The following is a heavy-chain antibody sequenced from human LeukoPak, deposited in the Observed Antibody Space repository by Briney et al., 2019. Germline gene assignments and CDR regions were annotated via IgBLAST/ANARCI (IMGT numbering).Heavy chain of an antibody. CDR1: GFTFSDYW. D-gene: IGHD2-15*01. CDR3: ARVSRGIAANLCFDY. CDR2: IKQDGSEK. J-gene: IGHJ4*02. V-gene: IGHV3-7*01. Sequence: PGGSLRLSCAASGFTFSDYWMGWVRQAPGKGLEWVANIKQDGSEKYSADSVKGRFTISRDNAKNSLYLQMDSLRAEDMALYYCARVSRGIAANLCFDYWGQGTLVTVSS.